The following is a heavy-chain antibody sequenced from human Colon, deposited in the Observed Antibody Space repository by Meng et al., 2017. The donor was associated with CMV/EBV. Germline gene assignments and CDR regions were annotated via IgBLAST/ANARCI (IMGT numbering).Heavy chain of an antibody. CDR1: GASLTVDNYF. CDR2: IHHTGPT. CDR3: ARGSILDY. Sequence: SETLSLTCTVSGASLTVDNYFWGWIRQAPGKRLEWIGTIHHTGPTYYNPSFLNRVTISLDKSKSQFSLRLTSVTAADTAMYYCARGSILDYWGQGTLVTVSS. J-gene: IGHJ4*02. V-gene: IGHV4-39*07.